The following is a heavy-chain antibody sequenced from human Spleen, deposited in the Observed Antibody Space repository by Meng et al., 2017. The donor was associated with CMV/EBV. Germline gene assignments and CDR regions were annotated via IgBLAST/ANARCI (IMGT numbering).Heavy chain of an antibody. Sequence: GESLKISCAASGITFRSYWMSWVRQAPGKGLEWVATIRQDGIKKYYVDSVKGRFTISRDNAKNSLYLQINSLRAEDTAVYYCARDSDYDFWSGYRHYWGQGTLVTVSS. D-gene: IGHD3-3*01. CDR2: IRQDGIKK. J-gene: IGHJ4*02. CDR1: GITFRSYW. CDR3: ARDSDYDFWSGYRHY. V-gene: IGHV3-7*01.